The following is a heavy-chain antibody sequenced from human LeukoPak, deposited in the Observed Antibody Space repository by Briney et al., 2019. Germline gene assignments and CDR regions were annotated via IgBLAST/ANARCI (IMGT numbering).Heavy chain of an antibody. Sequence: GGSLRLSCAASGFTFSTYGMHWVRQAPGKGQEWVAVISYDGSNKYYADSVKGRFTISRDNSRNTLYLQMNSLRVEDTAVYYCARASGYCSGGSCYFGAFDIWGQGTMVTVSS. J-gene: IGHJ3*02. CDR3: ARASGYCSGGSCYFGAFDI. V-gene: IGHV3-33*01. CDR1: GFTFSTYG. D-gene: IGHD2-15*01. CDR2: ISYDGSNK.